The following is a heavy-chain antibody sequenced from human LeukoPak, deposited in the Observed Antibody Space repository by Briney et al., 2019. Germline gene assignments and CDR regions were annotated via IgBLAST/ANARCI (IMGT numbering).Heavy chain of an antibody. CDR2: IIPILGIA. J-gene: IGHJ4*02. V-gene: IGHV1-69*04. CDR1: GGTFSSYA. CDR3: ARGARGSYYYDSSGYYPPVDY. Sequence: SVKVSCKASGGTFSSYAISWVRQAPGQGLEWMGRIIPILGIANYAQKFQGRVTITADKSTSTAYMELSSLRSEDTAVYYCARGARGSYYYDSSGYYPPVDYWGQGTLVTVSS. D-gene: IGHD3-22*01.